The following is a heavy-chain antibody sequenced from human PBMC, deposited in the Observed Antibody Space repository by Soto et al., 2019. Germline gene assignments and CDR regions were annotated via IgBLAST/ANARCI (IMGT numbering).Heavy chain of an antibody. Sequence: QVQVVQSGAEEKKPGSSVKISCKASGRIFSSFPTSWVRQVPGQGLEWMGGVISASGSVTYAPKFQGRVTITAVNSAGIGYMELTSLTSEDTAIYYCARVGSRDAYNYVLDHWGPGTMVTVSS. V-gene: IGHV1-69*06. D-gene: IGHD5-18*01. CDR3: ARVGSRDAYNYVLDH. CDR2: VISASGSV. J-gene: IGHJ1*01. CDR1: GRIFSSFP.